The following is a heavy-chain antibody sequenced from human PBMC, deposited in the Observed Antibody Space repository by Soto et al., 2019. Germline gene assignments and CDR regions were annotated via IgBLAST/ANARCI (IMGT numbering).Heavy chain of an antibody. CDR1: GGTFSSYA. J-gene: IGHJ2*01. D-gene: IGHD3-16*02. CDR3: AISAVSYFDL. V-gene: IGHV1-69*12. CDR2: IIPIFGTA. Sequence: QVQLVQSGAEVKKPGSSVKVSCKASGGTFSSYAISWVRQAPGQGLEWMGGIIPIFGTANYAQKFQGRVTLTADDSTNTAYKALNSLRSADRAVYYCAISAVSYFDLWGRGTLVTVSS.